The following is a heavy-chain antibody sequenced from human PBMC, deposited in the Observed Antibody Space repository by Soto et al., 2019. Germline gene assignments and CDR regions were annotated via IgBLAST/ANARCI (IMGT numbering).Heavy chain of an antibody. D-gene: IGHD2-2*02. Sequence: GGSLRLSCAASGFTFSSYAMHWVRQAPGKGLEWVAVISYDGSNKYYADSVKGRFTISRDNSKNTLYLKMNSLRAEDTAVYYCAREGYCSSTSCYTRRWFDPWGQGTLVTVSS. CDR1: GFTFSSYA. CDR3: AREGYCSSTSCYTRRWFDP. V-gene: IGHV3-30-3*01. CDR2: ISYDGSNK. J-gene: IGHJ5*02.